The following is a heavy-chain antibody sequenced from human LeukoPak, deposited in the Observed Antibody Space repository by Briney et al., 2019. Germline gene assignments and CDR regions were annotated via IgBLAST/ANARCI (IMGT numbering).Heavy chain of an antibody. D-gene: IGHD1-26*01. CDR1: GGSISGSNW. CDR2: FHHAGST. J-gene: IGHJ4*02. Sequence: SETLSLTCGVSGGSISGSNWCRWVRQPPGKGLELIGEFHHAGSTNYNPSLKSRVTISVDKSKNQFSLRLSSVAAADTAVYYCARNIVGANAFHYWGQGTLVTVSS. CDR3: ARNIVGANAFHY. V-gene: IGHV4-4*02.